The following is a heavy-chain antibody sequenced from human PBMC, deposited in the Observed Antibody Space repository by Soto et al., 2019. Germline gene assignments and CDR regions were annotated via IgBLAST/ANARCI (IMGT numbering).Heavy chain of an antibody. CDR3: ARDVLSSWYLDY. J-gene: IGHJ4*02. Sequence: GGSLRLSCAASGFTFSSYGMHWVRQAPGKGLEWVAVIWYDGSNKYYADSVKGRFTISRDNSKNTLYLQMNSLRAEDTAVYYCARDVLSSWYLDYWGQGTLVTVSS. D-gene: IGHD6-13*01. CDR2: IWYDGSNK. CDR1: GFTFSSYG. V-gene: IGHV3-33*08.